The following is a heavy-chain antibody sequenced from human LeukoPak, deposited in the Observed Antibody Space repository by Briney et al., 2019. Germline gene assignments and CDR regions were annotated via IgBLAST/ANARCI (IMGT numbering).Heavy chain of an antibody. D-gene: IGHD3-3*01. CDR1: GYTLTELS. Sequence: ASVKVSCTVSGYTLTELSMHWVRQAPGKGLEWMGGFDPEDGETIYAQKFQGRVTMTEDTSTDTAYMELNSLRAEDTALYYCATSYYDFWTGLDYWGQGTLVTVSS. CDR3: ATSYYDFWTGLDY. V-gene: IGHV1-24*01. J-gene: IGHJ4*02. CDR2: FDPEDGET.